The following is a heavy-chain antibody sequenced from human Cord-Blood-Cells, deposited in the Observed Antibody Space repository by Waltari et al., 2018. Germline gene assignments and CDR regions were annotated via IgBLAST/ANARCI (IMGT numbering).Heavy chain of an antibody. V-gene: IGHV4-39*07. D-gene: IGHD3-22*01. CDR3: ARPGYYDSSGYYFDY. J-gene: IGHJ4*02. CDR2: IYYSGST. Sequence: QLQLQESGPGLVKPSETLSLTCTVSGGSISSSSYYWGWLRQPPGEGLEWIGSIYYSGSTYYNPSLKSRVTISVDTSKNQFSLKLSSVTAADTAVYYCARPGYYDSSGYYFDYWGQGTLVTVSS. CDR1: GGSISSSSYY.